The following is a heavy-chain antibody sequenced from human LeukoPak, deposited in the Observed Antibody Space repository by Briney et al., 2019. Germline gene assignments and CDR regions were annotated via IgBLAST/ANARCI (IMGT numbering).Heavy chain of an antibody. Sequence: GGSLRLSCAASGFTFSSYWMHWVRQAPGKGLVWVSRINSDRSSTSYADSVKGRFTISSDNAKNTLYLQMNSLRAEDTAVYYCARLYYDFWSGSQSWGQGTLVTVSS. J-gene: IGHJ4*02. CDR1: GFTFSSYW. CDR2: INSDRSST. V-gene: IGHV3-74*01. D-gene: IGHD3-3*01. CDR3: ARLYYDFWSGSQS.